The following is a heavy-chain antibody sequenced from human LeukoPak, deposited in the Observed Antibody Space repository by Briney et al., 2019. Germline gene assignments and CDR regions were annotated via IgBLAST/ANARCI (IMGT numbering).Heavy chain of an antibody. CDR3: AKEGPLIEYSSSAARY. D-gene: IGHD6-6*01. CDR1: GFTFSSYW. Sequence: GGSLRLSCAASGFTFSSYWMSWVRQAPGKGLEWVANIKQDGSEKYYVDSVKGRFTISRDNAKNSLYLQMNSLRAEDTAVYYCAKEGPLIEYSSSAARYWGQGTLVTVSS. V-gene: IGHV3-7*03. J-gene: IGHJ4*02. CDR2: IKQDGSEK.